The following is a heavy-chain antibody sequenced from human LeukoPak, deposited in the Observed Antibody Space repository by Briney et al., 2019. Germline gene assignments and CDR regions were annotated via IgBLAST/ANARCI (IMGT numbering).Heavy chain of an antibody. Sequence: GGSLRLSCAASGFTFSSYAMHWVRQAPGKGLEWVAVISYDGSNKYYADSVKGRSTISRDNSKNTLYLQMNSLRAEDTAVYYCASLSSGWRFDYWGQGTLVTVSS. D-gene: IGHD6-19*01. CDR3: ASLSSGWRFDY. V-gene: IGHV3-30*04. J-gene: IGHJ4*02. CDR2: ISYDGSNK. CDR1: GFTFSSYA.